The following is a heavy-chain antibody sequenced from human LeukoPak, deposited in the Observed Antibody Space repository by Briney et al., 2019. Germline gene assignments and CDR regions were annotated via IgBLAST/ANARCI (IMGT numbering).Heavy chain of an antibody. CDR1: GYSFTSYW. J-gene: IGHJ4*02. V-gene: IGHV5-10-1*01. D-gene: IGHD6-19*01. CDR2: IDPSDSYT. Sequence: GESLKISCKGSGYSFTSYWISWVRQMPGKGLEWMGRIDPSDSYTNYSPSFQGHVTTSAGKSISTAYLQRSSLKASDTAMYYCAILYSAGWYYFDSWGQGTLVTVSS. CDR3: AILYSAGWYYFDS.